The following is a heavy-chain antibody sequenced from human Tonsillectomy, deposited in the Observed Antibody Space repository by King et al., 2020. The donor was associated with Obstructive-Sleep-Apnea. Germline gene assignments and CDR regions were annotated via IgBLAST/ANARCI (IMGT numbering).Heavy chain of an antibody. V-gene: IGHV3-11*06. CDR2: ISSSSSYT. J-gene: IGHJ3*02. D-gene: IGHD1-26*01. CDR3: ARDPAGGSYAFDI. CDR1: GFTFSDYY. Sequence: VQLVESGGGLVKPGGSLRLSWAASGFTFSDYYMSWIRQAPGKGLEWVSYISSSSSYTNYADSVKGRFTISRDNAKNSLYLQMNSLRAEDTAVYYCARDPAGGSYAFDIWGQGTMVTVSS.